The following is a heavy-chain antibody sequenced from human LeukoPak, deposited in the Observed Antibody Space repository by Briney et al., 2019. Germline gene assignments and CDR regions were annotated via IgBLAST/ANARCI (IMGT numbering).Heavy chain of an antibody. CDR3: ARETYYYDSSGYYYVEY. D-gene: IGHD3-22*01. V-gene: IGHV4-4*07. J-gene: IGHJ4*02. CDR1: GGSISSYY. Sequence: SETLSLTCTVSGGSISSYYWSWIRQPAGKGLEWIGRIYTSGSTNYNPSLKSRVTMSVDTSKNQFSLKLSSVTAAGTAVYYCARETYYYDSSGYYYVEYWGQGTLVTVSS. CDR2: IYTSGST.